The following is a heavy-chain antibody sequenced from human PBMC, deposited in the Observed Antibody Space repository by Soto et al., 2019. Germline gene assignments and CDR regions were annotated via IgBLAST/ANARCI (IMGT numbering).Heavy chain of an antibody. CDR2: IYYSGST. V-gene: IGHV4-30-4*01. Sequence: SETLSLTCTVSGGSISSGDYYWSWIRQPPGKGLEWIGYIYYSGSTYYNPSLKSRVTISVDTSKNQFSLKLSSVTAADTAVYYCARDSGYDFWSGYYLGSWFDPWGQGTPVTVYS. J-gene: IGHJ5*02. D-gene: IGHD3-3*01. CDR1: GGSISSGDYY. CDR3: ARDSGYDFWSGYYLGSWFDP.